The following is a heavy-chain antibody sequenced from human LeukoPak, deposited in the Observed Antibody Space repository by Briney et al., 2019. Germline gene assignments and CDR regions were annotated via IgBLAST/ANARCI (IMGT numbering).Heavy chain of an antibody. V-gene: IGHV4-59*01. D-gene: IGHD5-12*01. CDR1: GVSIRSYY. J-gene: IGHJ6*02. CDR2: IYYSGST. CDR3: ARDLSYSGYDPRDYYGMDV. Sequence: TSETLSLTCTVSGVSIRSYYWSWIRQPPGKGLEWIGYIYYSGSTNYNPSLKSRVTISVDTSKNQFSLKLSSVTAADTAVYYCARDLSYSGYDPRDYYGMDVWGQGTTVTVSS.